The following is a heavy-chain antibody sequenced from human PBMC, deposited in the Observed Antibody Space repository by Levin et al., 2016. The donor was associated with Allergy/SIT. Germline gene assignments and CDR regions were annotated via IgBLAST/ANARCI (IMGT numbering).Heavy chain of an antibody. D-gene: IGHD4-17*01. CDR3: AKGMRGVTVGDDVGFALDM. CDR1: GLTFSNYA. V-gene: IGHV3-23*01. CDR2: ISSSGGST. Sequence: GESLKISCAASGLTFSNYAMSWVRQAPGKGLEWVSGISSSGGSTHDADSVKGRFTISRDNSNNTVDLQMNSLRAEDTAVYYCAKGMRGVTVGDDVGFALDMWGQGTMVTVSS. J-gene: IGHJ3*02.